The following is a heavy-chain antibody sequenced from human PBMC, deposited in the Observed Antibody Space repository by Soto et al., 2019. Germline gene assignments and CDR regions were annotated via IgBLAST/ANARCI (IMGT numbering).Heavy chain of an antibody. CDR3: AKNPGYYYDSTGYHGDY. J-gene: IGHJ4*02. CDR1: EFTFSNYA. Sequence: EVQLLESGGGLVQPGGSLRLSCAASEFTFSNYAMSWVRQAPGKGLEWVSAISNGGGTTYYADSVQGRFTISRDNSKITLYLQMNSLRAADTAVYYCAKNPGYYYDSTGYHGDYWGQGTLVTVSS. D-gene: IGHD3-22*01. CDR2: ISNGGGTT. V-gene: IGHV3-23*01.